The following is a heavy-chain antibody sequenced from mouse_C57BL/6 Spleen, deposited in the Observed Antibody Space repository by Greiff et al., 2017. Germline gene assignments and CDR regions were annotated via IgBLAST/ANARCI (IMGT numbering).Heavy chain of an antibody. CDR1: GFSLTSYG. D-gene: IGHD1-1*01. Sequence: VMLVESGPGLVAPSQSLSITCTVSGFSLTSYGVHWVRQPPGKGLEWLVVICSDGSTTYYSALKSGLSIRKDKSKSQVFLKMNSLQTDDTAMYYCARQSLATVVFDYWGQGTTLTVSA. V-gene: IGHV2-6*02. J-gene: IGHJ2*01. CDR2: ICSDGST. CDR3: ARQSLATVVFDY.